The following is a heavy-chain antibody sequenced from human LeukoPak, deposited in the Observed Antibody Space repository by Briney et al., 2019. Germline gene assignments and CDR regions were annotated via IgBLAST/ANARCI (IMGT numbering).Heavy chain of an antibody. Sequence: GGSLRLSCAASGFTFSSYAMSWVRQTPGKGLEWVSAISGSGGSTYYADSVKGRFTISRDSANNSLFLQMNSLRGEDTAVYYCARRFSGSSELDYWGQGTLVTVSS. CDR1: GFTFSSYA. D-gene: IGHD1-26*01. CDR2: ISGSGGST. V-gene: IGHV3-23*01. J-gene: IGHJ4*02. CDR3: ARRFSGSSELDY.